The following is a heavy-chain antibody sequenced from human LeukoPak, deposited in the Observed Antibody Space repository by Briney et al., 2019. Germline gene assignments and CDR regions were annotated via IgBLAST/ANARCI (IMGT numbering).Heavy chain of an antibody. CDR1: GFTFSSYA. V-gene: IGHV3-23*01. Sequence: GGSLRLSCAASGFTFSSYAMTWVRQAPGKGLEWVSAISGSGVSTNYADSVKGRFTISRDNSKNTLYLQMNSLRAEDTAVYYCARRSADYGDSDYWGQGILVTVSS. D-gene: IGHD4-17*01. CDR3: ARRSADYGDSDY. J-gene: IGHJ4*02. CDR2: ISGSGVST.